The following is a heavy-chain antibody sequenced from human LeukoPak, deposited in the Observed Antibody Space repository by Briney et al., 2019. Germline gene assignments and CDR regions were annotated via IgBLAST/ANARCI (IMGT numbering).Heavy chain of an antibody. CDR3: ASHFDY. Sequence: GGSLRLTSAAPSLTFTTSPMSYSRQAPGKGVEWVSAISTSGGSMYYADSVKGRFTISRHNSKNTLYLQINSLRAADTAVYFCASHFDYRGQGTLVTVSS. V-gene: IGHV3-23*01. CDR1: SLTFTTSP. CDR2: ISTSGGSM. J-gene: IGHJ4*02.